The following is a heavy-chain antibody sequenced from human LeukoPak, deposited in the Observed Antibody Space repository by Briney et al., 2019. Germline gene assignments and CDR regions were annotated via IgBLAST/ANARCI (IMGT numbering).Heavy chain of an antibody. Sequence: PGGSLRLSCVASGFTVSSNYMSWARQAPGKGLEWLSVFYSGGSTYYADSVNGRFTMSRDNSKNTLYLQMNGLRVEVTAVYYCARVPPFDYWGQGTQVTVSS. V-gene: IGHV3-66*01. CDR3: ARVPPFDY. J-gene: IGHJ4*02. CDR2: FYSGGST. CDR1: GFTVSSNY.